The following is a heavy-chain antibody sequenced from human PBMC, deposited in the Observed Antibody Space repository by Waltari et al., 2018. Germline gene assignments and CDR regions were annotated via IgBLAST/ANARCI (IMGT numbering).Heavy chain of an antibody. CDR3: ARSVLGVGFRGPRFDP. Sequence: QVQLQQWGAGLLKPSETLSLTCAVYGGSFSGYYWSWIRQPPGKGLEWIGEINHSGSTNYNPSLKSRVTISVDTSKNQFSLKLSSVTAADTAVYYCARSVLGVGFRGPRFDPWGQGTLVTVSS. J-gene: IGHJ5*02. V-gene: IGHV4-34*01. CDR1: GGSFSGYY. CDR2: INHSGST. D-gene: IGHD3-16*01.